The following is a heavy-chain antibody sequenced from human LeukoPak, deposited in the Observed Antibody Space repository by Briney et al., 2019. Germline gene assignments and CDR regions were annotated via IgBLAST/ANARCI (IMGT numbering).Heavy chain of an antibody. CDR3: AKTYYDFWSGYYSFGEEVYYYYYMDV. J-gene: IGHJ6*03. CDR1: GFTFSSYA. D-gene: IGHD3-3*01. Sequence: GGSLRLSCAASGFTFSSYAMSWVRQAPGKGVEGVSAISGRGGRTYYPDSVKGRFTISRDNSKNTLYLQMNSLRAEDTAVYYCAKTYYDFWSGYYSFGEEVYYYYYMDVWGKGTTVTVSS. CDR2: ISGRGGRT. V-gene: IGHV3-23*01.